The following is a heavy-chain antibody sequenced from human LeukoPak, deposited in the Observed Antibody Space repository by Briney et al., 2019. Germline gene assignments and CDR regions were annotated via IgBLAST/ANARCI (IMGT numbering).Heavy chain of an antibody. J-gene: IGHJ6*03. V-gene: IGHV4-38-2*02. CDR1: GYSISSGYY. CDR3: ALFIAGTGDYYYYYMDV. CDR2: IYHSGST. Sequence: SETLSLTCTVSGYSISSGYYWGWIRQPPGKGLEWIGSIYHSGSTYYNPSLKSRVTISVDTSKNQFSLKLSSVTAADTAVYYCALFIAGTGDYYYYYMDVWGKGTTVTISS. D-gene: IGHD6-13*01.